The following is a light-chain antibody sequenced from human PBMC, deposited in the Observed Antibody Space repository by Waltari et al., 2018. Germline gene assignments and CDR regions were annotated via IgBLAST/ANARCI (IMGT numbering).Light chain of an antibody. J-gene: IGKJ2*01. Sequence: DIVMTQSPDSLAVSLGGRATINCKSSQSVLYSSNNKNYLAWYQQKPGQPPKLLIYWASTRESGVPDRFSGSGSGTDFTLTISCLQAEDVAVYYCQQYYSTLLYTFGQGTKLEIK. CDR1: QSVLYSSNNKNY. V-gene: IGKV4-1*01. CDR2: WAS. CDR3: QQYYSTLLYT.